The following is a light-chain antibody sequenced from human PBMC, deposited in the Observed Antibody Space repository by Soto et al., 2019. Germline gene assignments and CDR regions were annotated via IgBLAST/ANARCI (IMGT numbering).Light chain of an antibody. Sequence: DIQMTQSPSTLSSSVGDRVTITCRASQSITRWLAWYQQKPGKAPTLLIYDASSLESGVPSTFSGSGSGTEFTLTISSLQPDDFATYYCQQYSSYSGYTFGQGTKLEIK. V-gene: IGKV1-5*01. J-gene: IGKJ2*01. CDR1: QSITRW. CDR2: DAS. CDR3: QQYSSYSGYT.